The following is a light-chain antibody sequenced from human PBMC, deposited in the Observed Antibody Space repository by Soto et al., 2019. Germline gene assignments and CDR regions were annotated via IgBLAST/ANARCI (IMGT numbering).Light chain of an antibody. J-gene: IGLJ1*01. Sequence: QSVMTQPPSVSAAPGQKVTISCSGSSSNIGGNSVSWYQQLPGTAPKLLIYDDNKRPSGIPDRFSGSKSGTSATLGITGFQTGVEADYYCGSWDSSLSAYVFGIGTQLTVL. CDR1: SSNIGGNS. V-gene: IGLV1-51*01. CDR2: DDN. CDR3: GSWDSSLSAYV.